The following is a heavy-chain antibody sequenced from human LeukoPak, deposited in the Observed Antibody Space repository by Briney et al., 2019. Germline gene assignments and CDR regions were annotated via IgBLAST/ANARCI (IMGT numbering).Heavy chain of an antibody. J-gene: IGHJ4*02. Sequence: PGGSLRLSCTVSGFTLSSYEMNWIRQAPGKGLEWVSSIDYDGGSGHYADSVKGRFTISRDNAKNSLYLQMNSLRAEDTAVYYCAREGEVRGQGTLVTVSS. D-gene: IGHD2-21*01. CDR2: IDYDGGSG. V-gene: IGHV3-48*03. CDR1: GFTLSSYE. CDR3: AREGEV.